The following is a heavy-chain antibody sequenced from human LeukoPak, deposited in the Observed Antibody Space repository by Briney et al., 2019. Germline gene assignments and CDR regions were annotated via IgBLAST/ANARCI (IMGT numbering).Heavy chain of an antibody. CDR1: GFTFSSYA. V-gene: IGHV3-23*01. J-gene: IGHJ4*02. CDR2: ISGSGGST. D-gene: IGHD3-10*01. CDR3: AKCYGSGSYYKEG. Sequence: GSLRLSCAASGFTFSSYAMSWVRQAPGKGLEWISSISGSGGSTYYADSVKGRFTISRDNSKNTLYLQMNSLRAEDTAVYYCAKCYGSGSYYKEGWGQGTLVTVSS.